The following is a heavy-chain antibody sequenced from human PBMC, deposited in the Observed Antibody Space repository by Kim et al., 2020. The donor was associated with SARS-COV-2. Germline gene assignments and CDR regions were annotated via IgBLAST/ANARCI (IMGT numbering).Heavy chain of an antibody. Sequence: GGSLRLSCAASGFTFSSYDMHWVRQATGKGLEWVSAIGTAGDTYYPGSVKGRFTISRENAKNSLYLQMNSLRAGDTAVYYCARSSSGQFQGGAFDIWGQGTMVTVSS. CDR3: ARSSSGQFQGGAFDI. D-gene: IGHD3-10*01. CDR2: IGTAGDT. V-gene: IGHV3-13*01. J-gene: IGHJ3*02. CDR1: GFTFSSYD.